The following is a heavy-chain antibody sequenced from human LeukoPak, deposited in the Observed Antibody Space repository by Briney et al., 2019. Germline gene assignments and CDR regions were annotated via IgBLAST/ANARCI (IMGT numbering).Heavy chain of an antibody. J-gene: IGHJ6*02. CDR3: AEGLAYYYDSSGVYGMDV. CDR1: GFTFSSFS. CDR2: ISGSGGST. V-gene: IGHV3-23*01. D-gene: IGHD3-22*01. Sequence: GGSLRLSCAASGFTFSSFSMNWVRQAPGKGLEWVSVISGSGGSTYYADSVKGRFTISRDNSKNTLYLQMNSLRAEDTAVYYCAEGLAYYYDSSGVYGMDVXGQGTTVTVSS.